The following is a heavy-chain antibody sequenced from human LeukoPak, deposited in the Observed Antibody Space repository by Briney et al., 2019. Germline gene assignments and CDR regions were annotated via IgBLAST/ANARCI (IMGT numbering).Heavy chain of an antibody. CDR2: IFPGDSDT. J-gene: IGHJ3*02. D-gene: IGHD3-16*01. CDR1: GYKFVSYW. CDR3: ARRIFGGGGYAFDI. V-gene: IGHV5-51*01. Sequence: GESLKISCQISGYKFVSYWIGWVRQMPGKGLEWMGIIFPGDSDTRYSPSFEGQVTISADRSNNTAYLQWRSLEASDTAIYYCARRIFGGGGYAFDIWGQGTVVTVSS.